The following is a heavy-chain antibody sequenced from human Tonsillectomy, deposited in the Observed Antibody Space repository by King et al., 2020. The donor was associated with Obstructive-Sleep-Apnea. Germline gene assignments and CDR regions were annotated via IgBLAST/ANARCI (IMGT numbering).Heavy chain of an antibody. Sequence: VQLVESGAEVKKPGESLKISCKGSGYTFSIYCIGWVRQMPGKGLAWMGIIYPGDSDTIYSPSFRGQVTSSADKSLSTAYLQWSSLKASDTAMYYCARGPRTGDAFDYWGQGTLGTAS. CDR1: GYTFSIYC. CDR3: ARGPRTGDAFDY. V-gene: IGHV5-51*01. D-gene: IGHD7-27*01. J-gene: IGHJ4*02. CDR2: IYPGDSDT.